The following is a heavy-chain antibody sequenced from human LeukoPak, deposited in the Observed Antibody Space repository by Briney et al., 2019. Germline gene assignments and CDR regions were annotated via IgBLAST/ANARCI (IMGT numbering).Heavy chain of an antibody. CDR3: ARLVSNYYDSSGRDY. D-gene: IGHD3-22*01. Sequence: PGGSLRLSCAASGFTFSSYWMSRVRQAPGKGLEWVANIKQDGSEKYYVDSVKGRFTISRDNAKNSLYLQMNSLRAEDTAVYYCARLVSNYYDSSGRDYWGQGTLVTVSS. CDR1: GFTFSSYW. J-gene: IGHJ4*02. V-gene: IGHV3-7*01. CDR2: IKQDGSEK.